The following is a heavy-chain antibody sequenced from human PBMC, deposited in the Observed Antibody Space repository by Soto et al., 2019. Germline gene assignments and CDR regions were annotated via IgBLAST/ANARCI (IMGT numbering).Heavy chain of an antibody. D-gene: IGHD6-19*01. J-gene: IGHJ4*02. Sequence: GASVKVSWKASGYTFTSYAMHWVRQAPGQRLEWMGWINAGNGNTKYSQKFQGRVTITRDTSASTAYMELSSLRSEDTAVYYCARVGVIAVAGGPPVGPFDYWGQGTLVTVSS. CDR2: INAGNGNT. CDR3: ARVGVIAVAGGPPVGPFDY. CDR1: GYTFTSYA. V-gene: IGHV1-3*01.